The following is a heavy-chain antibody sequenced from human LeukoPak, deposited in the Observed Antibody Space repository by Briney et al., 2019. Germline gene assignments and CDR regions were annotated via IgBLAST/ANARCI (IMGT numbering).Heavy chain of an antibody. Sequence: SETLSLTCTVSGGPISSYYWSWIRQPPGKGLEWIGYIYYSGSTNYNPSLKSRVTISVDTSKNQFSLKLSSVTAADTAVYYCARHYYDSSGYYLDAFDIWGQGTMVTVSS. V-gene: IGHV4-59*08. CDR3: ARHYYDSSGYYLDAFDI. D-gene: IGHD3-22*01. CDR2: IYYSGST. J-gene: IGHJ3*02. CDR1: GGPISSYY.